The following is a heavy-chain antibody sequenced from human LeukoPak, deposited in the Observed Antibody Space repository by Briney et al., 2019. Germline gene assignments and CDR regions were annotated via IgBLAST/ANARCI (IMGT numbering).Heavy chain of an antibody. CDR1: GFTFSSYW. CDR3: ARDVGDSGYD. V-gene: IGHV3-7*01. CDR2: IKPVGSEK. Sequence: GGSLRLSCAASGFTFSSYWMNWVRQAPGKGLEWVANIKPVGSEKYHVDSVKGRFTISRDNAKNSLYLQMNSLRAEDTAVYYCARDVGDSGYDWGQGTLVTVSS. D-gene: IGHD5-12*01. J-gene: IGHJ4*02.